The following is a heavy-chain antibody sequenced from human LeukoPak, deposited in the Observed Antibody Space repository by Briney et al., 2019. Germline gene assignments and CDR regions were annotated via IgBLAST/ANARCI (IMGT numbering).Heavy chain of an antibody. V-gene: IGHV1-2*04. CDR2: INPNSGGT. CDR3: ARGYSGYPLRGDFDY. CDR1: GYTFTGYY. J-gene: IGHJ4*02. D-gene: IGHD5-12*01. Sequence: ASVKVSCKASGYTFTGYYMHWVRQAPGQGLEWMGWINPNSGGTNYAQKFQGWVTMTRDTSISTAYMELSRLRSDDTAVYYCARGYSGYPLRGDFDYWGQGTLVTVSS.